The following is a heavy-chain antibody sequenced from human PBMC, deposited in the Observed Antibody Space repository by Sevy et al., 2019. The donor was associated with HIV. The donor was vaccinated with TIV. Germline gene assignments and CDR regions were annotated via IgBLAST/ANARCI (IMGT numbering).Heavy chain of an antibody. V-gene: IGHV3-11*06. CDR1: GFTFNEYY. CDR2: ISSRTGFT. Sequence: GGSLRLSCAASGFTFNEYYMSWIRQAPGKGLEWVTYISSRTGFTNYADSVKGRFAVSRDNDKNSLYLQMNSLRVENTAVYYCARNDYGGNGASGNSFAYWGQGTLVTVSS. D-gene: IGHD4-17*01. CDR3: ARNDYGGNGASGNSFAY. J-gene: IGHJ4*02.